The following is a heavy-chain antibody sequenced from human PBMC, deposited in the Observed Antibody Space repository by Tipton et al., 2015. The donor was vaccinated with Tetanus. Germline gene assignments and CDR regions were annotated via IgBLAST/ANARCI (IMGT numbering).Heavy chain of an antibody. Sequence: SGLVKPSETLSLTCVVSGGSVSGGAYTWNWIRQPPGKGLEWIGSVYHGGTIYTPSLKSRVTISVDRSRSHFSLNLTSVTAADTALYYCARGRNYGDYLDFWGQGSLVTVSS. CDR2: VYHGGT. J-gene: IGHJ4*02. V-gene: IGHV4-30-2*01. CDR3: ARGRNYGDYLDF. CDR1: GGSVSGGAYT. D-gene: IGHD4-17*01.